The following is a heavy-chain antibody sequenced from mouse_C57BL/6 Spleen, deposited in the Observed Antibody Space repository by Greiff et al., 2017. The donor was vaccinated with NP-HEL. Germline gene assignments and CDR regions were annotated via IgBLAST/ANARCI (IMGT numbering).Heavy chain of an antibody. Sequence: VQLQQPGAELVKPGASVKLSCKASGYTFTSYWMHWVKQRPGQGLEWIGMIHPNSGSTNYNEKFKSKATLTVDKSSSTAYMQLSSLTSEDSAVYCCARAFGSSYRYAMDYWGQGTSVTVSS. J-gene: IGHJ4*01. D-gene: IGHD1-1*01. CDR3: ARAFGSSYRYAMDY. V-gene: IGHV1-64*01. CDR2: IHPNSGST. CDR1: GYTFTSYW.